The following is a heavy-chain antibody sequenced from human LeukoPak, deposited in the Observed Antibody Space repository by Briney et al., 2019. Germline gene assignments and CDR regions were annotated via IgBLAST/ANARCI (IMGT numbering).Heavy chain of an antibody. CDR1: GGSISSSSYY. CDR3: ASGAVSSGSSPRRGAWFDP. CDR2: IYYGGST. J-gene: IGHJ5*02. D-gene: IGHD6-6*01. Sequence: TASETLSLTCTVSGGSISSSSYYWGWIRQPPGKGLEWVGSIYYGGSTYYNPSLKSRLTISVDTSKNQFSLKLSSVTAADTAVYYCASGAVSSGSSPRRGAWFDPWGQGTLVTVSS. V-gene: IGHV4-39*01.